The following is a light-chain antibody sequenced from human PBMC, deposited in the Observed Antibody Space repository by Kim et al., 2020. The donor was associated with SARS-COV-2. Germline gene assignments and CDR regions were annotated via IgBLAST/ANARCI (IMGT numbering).Light chain of an antibody. CDR1: QGIINS. CDR2: DAS. V-gene: IGKV1-27*01. CDR3: QKYNSAPWT. Sequence: DIQMTQSPSSLSASVGDRVTITCRASQGIINSLAWYQQKPGKGPKVLIYDASTLQSGVPSRFSGSGSGTDFTLTISSLQPEDVATYYCQKYNSAPWTLGQGTKVDIK. J-gene: IGKJ1*01.